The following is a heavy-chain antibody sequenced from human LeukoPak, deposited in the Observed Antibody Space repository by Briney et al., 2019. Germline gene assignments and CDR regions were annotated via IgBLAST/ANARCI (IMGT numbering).Heavy chain of an antibody. CDR2: INHSGST. J-gene: IGHJ5*02. Sequence: PSETLSLTCAVYGGSFSGYYWSWIRQPPGKGLGWIGEINHSGSTNYNPSLKSRITISVDTSKNQFSLKLSSVTAADTAVYYCARGSFNCSSTSCHVWFDPWGQGTLVTVSS. V-gene: IGHV4-34*01. CDR3: ARGSFNCSSTSCHVWFDP. D-gene: IGHD2-2*01. CDR1: GGSFSGYY.